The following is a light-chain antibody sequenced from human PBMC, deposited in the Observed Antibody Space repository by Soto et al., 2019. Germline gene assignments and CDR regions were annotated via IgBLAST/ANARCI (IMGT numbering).Light chain of an antibody. CDR1: SSGYNF. CDR2: DVS. J-gene: IGLJ1*01. CDR3: CSYVGSYTVV. Sequence: QSALTQPRSVSGSPGQSVTISCTGISSGYNFVSWYQQHPGKAPKVLIYDVSKRPSGVPDRFSGSKSGNTASLTISGLQAEDAADYYCCSYVGSYTVVFGIGTKLTVL. V-gene: IGLV2-11*01.